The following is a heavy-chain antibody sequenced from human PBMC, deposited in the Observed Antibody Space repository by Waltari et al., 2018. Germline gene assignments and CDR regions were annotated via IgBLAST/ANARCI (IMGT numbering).Heavy chain of an antibody. D-gene: IGHD3-22*01. CDR1: GYTLTELS. CDR3: ATISSGYYGNYWFDP. V-gene: IGHV1-24*01. J-gene: IGHJ5*02. Sequence: QVQLVQSGAEVKKPGASVKVSCKVSGYTLTELSMHWVRQAPGKGLEWMGVFEPEDGETIYAQKFQGRVTMTEDTSTDTAYMELSSLRAEDTAVYYCATISSGYYGNYWFDPWGQGTLVTVSS. CDR2: FEPEDGET.